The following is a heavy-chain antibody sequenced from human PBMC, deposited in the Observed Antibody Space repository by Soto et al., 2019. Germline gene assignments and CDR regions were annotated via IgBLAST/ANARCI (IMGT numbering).Heavy chain of an antibody. V-gene: IGHV3-23*01. Sequence: GGSLRLSCEASGFTLRNYAMTWVRQAPGKGLEWVSLISANDVGTYYAESVKTRFTISTDQSRNTVYLQMDSLRADDTAIYYCAKAKNDYNWDNRHPFDYWGQGTLVTVSS. CDR3: AKAKNDYNWDNRHPFDY. J-gene: IGHJ4*02. CDR1: GFTLRNYA. CDR2: ISANDVGT. D-gene: IGHD1-20*01.